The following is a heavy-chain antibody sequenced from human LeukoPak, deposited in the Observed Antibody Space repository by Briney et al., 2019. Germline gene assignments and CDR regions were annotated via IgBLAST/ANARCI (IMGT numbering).Heavy chain of an antibody. D-gene: IGHD3-9*01. CDR3: ARAGDILTGYYSVPNFDY. CDR2: IIPIFGTA. CDR1: GGTFSSYA. J-gene: IGHJ4*02. Sequence: SVKVSCKASGGTFSSYAISWVRQAPGQGLEWMGGIIPIFGTANYAQKFQGRVTITADESTSTAYMELSSLRSEDTAVYYCARAGDILTGYYSVPNFDYWGQGTLVTVSS. V-gene: IGHV1-69*13.